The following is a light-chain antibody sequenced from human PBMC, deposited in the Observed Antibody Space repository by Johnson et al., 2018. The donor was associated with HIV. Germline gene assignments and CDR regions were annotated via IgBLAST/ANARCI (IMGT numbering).Light chain of an antibody. V-gene: IGLV1-51*01. Sequence: QSVLTQPPSVSAAPGQKVTISCSGSSSNIGNNYVSWYQQLPGTAPKVLIYDNNKRPSGIPDRISGSKSGTSATLGITGLQTGDEADYYCGTWNTRLSVGHVFGTGTKVTVL. CDR1: SSNIGNNY. CDR2: DNN. CDR3: GTWNTRLSVGHV. J-gene: IGLJ1*01.